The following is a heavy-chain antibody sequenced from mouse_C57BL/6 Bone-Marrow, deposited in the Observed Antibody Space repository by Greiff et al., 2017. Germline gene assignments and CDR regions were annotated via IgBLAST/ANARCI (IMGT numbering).Heavy chain of an antibody. CDR3: AKDTTVPYYYAMDY. CDR1: GYAFSSSW. Sequence: QVQLQQSGPELVKPGASVKISCKASGYAFSSSWMNWVKQRPGKGLEWIGRIYPGDGDTNYNGKFKGKATLTADKSSSTAYMQLSSLTSEDSAVYFCAKDTTVPYYYAMDYWGQGTSVTVSS. CDR2: IYPGDGDT. J-gene: IGHJ4*01. V-gene: IGHV1-82*01. D-gene: IGHD1-1*01.